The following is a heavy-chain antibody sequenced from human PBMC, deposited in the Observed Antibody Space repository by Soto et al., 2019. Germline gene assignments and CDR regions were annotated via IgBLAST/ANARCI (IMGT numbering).Heavy chain of an antibody. Sequence: QVQLVESGRGVVQPGRSLRLSCAASGSTFRSYGMHWVRQAPGKGLEWVAAISYDGSNKNYVDSVKGRFTISRDNSENTLYLQMNSLRAEDTAVYYCAKDTYYHDSTGYYVFDYWGQGTLVTVSS. V-gene: IGHV3-30*18. CDR1: GSTFRSYG. J-gene: IGHJ4*02. CDR3: AKDTYYHDSTGYYVFDY. CDR2: ISYDGSNK. D-gene: IGHD3-22*01.